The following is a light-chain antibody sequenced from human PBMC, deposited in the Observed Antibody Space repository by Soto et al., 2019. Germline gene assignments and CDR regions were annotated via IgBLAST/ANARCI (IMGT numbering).Light chain of an antibody. CDR1: QSLLKSDGETY. Sequence: EIVMTQTPLSLSVSPGQPASISCKSSQSLLKSDGETYLYWYLQKPGQPPQLLIYEVFNRFSGVXEXXSGSGSGTDFTLTISRVEADDVGIYFCMQSVQRPLTFGGGTKVEIK. CDR2: EVF. CDR3: MQSVQRPLT. V-gene: IGKV2D-29*01. J-gene: IGKJ4*01.